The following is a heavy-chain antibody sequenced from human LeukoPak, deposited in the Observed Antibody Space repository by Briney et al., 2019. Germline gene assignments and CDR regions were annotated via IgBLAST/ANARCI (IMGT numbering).Heavy chain of an antibody. D-gene: IGHD3-3*01. CDR2: IYYSGST. Sequence: PSETLSLTCTVSGGSISSYYWSWLRQPPGKGLEWIGYIYYSGSTNYNPSLKSRVTISVDTSKNQFSLKLSSVTAADTAVYYCAGADYDFWSGYYTDYYYGMDVWGQGTTVTVSS. CDR1: GGSISSYY. J-gene: IGHJ6*02. V-gene: IGHV4-59*01. CDR3: AGADYDFWSGYYTDYYYGMDV.